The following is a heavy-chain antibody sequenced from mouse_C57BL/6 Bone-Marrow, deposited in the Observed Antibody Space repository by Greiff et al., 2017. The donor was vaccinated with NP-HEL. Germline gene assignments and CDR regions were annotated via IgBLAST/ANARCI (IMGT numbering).Heavy chain of an antibody. CDR2: IYYSGTI. CDR1: GISITTGNYR. CDR3: ARDQGPYYGSRNWYFDV. V-gene: IGHV3-5*01. D-gene: IGHD1-1*01. Sequence: VQLQQSGPGLVKPSQTVFLTCTVTGISITTGNYRWSWIRQFPGNKLEWIGYIYYSGTITYNPSLTSRTTITRDTPKNQFFLEMNSLTAEDTATYYCARDQGPYYGSRNWYFDVWGTGTTVTVSS. J-gene: IGHJ1*03.